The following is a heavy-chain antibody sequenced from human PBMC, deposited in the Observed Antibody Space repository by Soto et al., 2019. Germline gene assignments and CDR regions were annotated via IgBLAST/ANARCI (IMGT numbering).Heavy chain of an antibody. J-gene: IGHJ5*02. CDR1: GYTFSDYY. D-gene: IGHD3-16*01. V-gene: IGHV1-2*02. CDR2: INPNVGGT. Sequence: QVQLVQSGAEVKKPGASVYVSCKASGYTFSDYYVHWVRQAPGQGLEWMGWINPNVGGTNYARKFQGRVTMTRDTSISTVYMKLTRLSPDDTAIYYCARGGREVPRIPYDTWGQGTRVTVS. CDR3: ARGGREVPRIPYDT.